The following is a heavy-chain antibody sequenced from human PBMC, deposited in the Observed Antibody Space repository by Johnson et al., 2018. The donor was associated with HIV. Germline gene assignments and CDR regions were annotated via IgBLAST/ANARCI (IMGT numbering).Heavy chain of an antibody. CDR2: IRWDGAIT. CDR3: ARAEMYEGRVGDFAFDI. CDR1: GFNFDDYA. V-gene: IGHV3-43D*03. Sequence: VESGGVVVQPGGSLRLSCAASGFNFDDYAMHWVRQAPGNGLEWVSLIRWDGAITSYVDSVKGRFTISRDNSRNSLYLQMKSLRVEDTALYYCARAEMYEGRVGDFAFDIWGRGTMVTVSS. J-gene: IGHJ3*02. D-gene: IGHD3-10*01.